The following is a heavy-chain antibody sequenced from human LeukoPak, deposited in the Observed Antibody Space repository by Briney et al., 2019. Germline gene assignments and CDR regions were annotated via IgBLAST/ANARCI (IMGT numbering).Heavy chain of an antibody. Sequence: GGSLRLSCAASGFTFSSSAMSWVRQAPGKGLEWVSTISGYGGSIYYADSVKGRFTISRDNSENTLYLQMNSLRAEDTAVYFRAKDLAAAGRYWGQRTLVTVSS. CDR1: GFTFSSSA. CDR2: ISGYGGSI. CDR3: AKDLAAAGRY. J-gene: IGHJ4*02. V-gene: IGHV3-23*01. D-gene: IGHD6-13*01.